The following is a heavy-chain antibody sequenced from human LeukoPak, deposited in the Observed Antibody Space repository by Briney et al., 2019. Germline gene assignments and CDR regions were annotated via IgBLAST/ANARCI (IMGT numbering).Heavy chain of an antibody. J-gene: IGHJ4*02. Sequence: GGSLRLSCAASGFTVSSNYMNWVRQAPGKGLEWVSVIYSGGSTYYADSVKGRFTISRDNSKNTLYLQMNSLRAEDTAVYYCAKDRGIAVAGTFDYWGQGTLVTVSS. CDR1: GFTVSSNY. CDR2: IYSGGST. CDR3: AKDRGIAVAGTFDY. V-gene: IGHV3-66*01. D-gene: IGHD6-19*01.